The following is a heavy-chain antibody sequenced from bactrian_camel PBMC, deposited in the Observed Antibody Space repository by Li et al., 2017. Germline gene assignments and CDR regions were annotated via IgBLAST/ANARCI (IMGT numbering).Heavy chain of an antibody. V-gene: IGHV3S55*01. CDR1: GFTGSNYC. J-gene: IGHJ4*01. CDR3: AADWRPMACDDTTILRAPR. D-gene: IGHD4*01. CDR2: IDSDGAT. Sequence: HVQLVESGGGSVQAGGSLRLSCAGSGFTGSNYCMGWFRQAPGKEREGVATIDSDGATNYADSVKGRFTISRERFKDTLYLQMNTLKPEDTAMYYCAADWRPMACDDTTILRAPRRGQGTQVTVS.